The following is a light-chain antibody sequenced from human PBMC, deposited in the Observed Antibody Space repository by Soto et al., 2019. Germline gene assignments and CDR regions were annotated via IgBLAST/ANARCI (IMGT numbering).Light chain of an antibody. J-gene: IGLJ2*01. CDR3: SSYTSGSFVV. Sequence: QSALTQPASVSGSPGQSITISCTGTSSDVGGYNYVSWYQQHPGKAPKLMIYDVSNRPSGVSNRFSGSKSGNTASLTISGLQGEDEADYYCSSYTSGSFVVFGGGTKRTVL. CDR2: DVS. V-gene: IGLV2-14*01. CDR1: SSDVGGYNY.